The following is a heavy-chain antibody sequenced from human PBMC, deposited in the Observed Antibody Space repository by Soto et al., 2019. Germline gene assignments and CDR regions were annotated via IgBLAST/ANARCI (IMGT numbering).Heavy chain of an antibody. Sequence: PSETLSLTCTVSGGSISSGDYYWSWIGHPPGKGLEWIGYIYYSGITYYNPSLKSRVTISVDTSKNQFSLKLSSVTAADTAVYYCARAPISSAGWFDPWGQGTLVTVSS. V-gene: IGHV4-30-4*01. CDR2: IYYSGIT. D-gene: IGHD6-6*01. CDR1: GGSISSGDYY. J-gene: IGHJ5*02. CDR3: ARAPISSAGWFDP.